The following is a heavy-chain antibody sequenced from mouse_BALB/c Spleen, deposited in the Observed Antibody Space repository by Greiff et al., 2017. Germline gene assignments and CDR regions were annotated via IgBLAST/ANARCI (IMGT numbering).Heavy chain of an antibody. Sequence: QVHVKQPGAELVRPGASVKLSCKASGYTFTSYWINWVKQRPGQGLEWIGNIYPSDSYTNYNQKFKDKATLTVDKSSSTAYMQLSSPTSEDSAVYYCTRSNYYGSRNWFAYWGQGTLVTVSA. D-gene: IGHD1-1*01. CDR2: IYPSDSYT. J-gene: IGHJ3*01. V-gene: IGHV1-69*02. CDR3: TRSNYYGSRNWFAY. CDR1: GYTFTSYW.